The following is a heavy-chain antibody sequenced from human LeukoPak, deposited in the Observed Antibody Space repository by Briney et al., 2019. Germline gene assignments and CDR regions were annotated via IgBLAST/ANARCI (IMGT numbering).Heavy chain of an antibody. V-gene: IGHV3-23*01. Sequence: PGGSLRLSRAVSGFTFSHYAMSWVRQAPGTGLEWVGSLTDSGDATYYADSVKGQLTISRDNSNRTLYLHISGLRDEDTAVYYCARGYSHNSGGWLDPWGQGTLVTVSS. J-gene: IGHJ5*02. D-gene: IGHD5-12*01. CDR3: ARGYSHNSGGWLDP. CDR1: GFTFSHYA. CDR2: LTDSGDAT.